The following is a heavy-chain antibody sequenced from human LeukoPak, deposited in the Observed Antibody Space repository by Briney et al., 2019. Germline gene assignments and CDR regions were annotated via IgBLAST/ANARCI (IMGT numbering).Heavy chain of an antibody. J-gene: IGHJ4*02. D-gene: IGHD6-19*01. CDR3: ARDSSGPDY. Sequence: PGGSLRLSCAASGFTFSSYWMSWFRQAPGKGLEWVANIKQDGSEKYYVDSVKGRFTISRDNAKNSLFLQMNSLRDEDTAVYYCARDSSGPDYWGQGTLVTVSS. CDR2: IKQDGSEK. CDR1: GFTFSSYW. V-gene: IGHV3-7*01.